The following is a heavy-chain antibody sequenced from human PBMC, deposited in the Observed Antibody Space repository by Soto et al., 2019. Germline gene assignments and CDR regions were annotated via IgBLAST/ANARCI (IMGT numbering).Heavy chain of an antibody. CDR2: LYSGTP. J-gene: IGHJ4*02. V-gene: IGHV4-4*07. CDR1: GGSISSYY. D-gene: IGHD3-10*01. Sequence: SETLSLTCSVSGGSISSYYWSWIRQPAGKGLEWIGRLYSGTPHYNPSLNSRVTMSIDTSKNQFSLKLRSVTAADTAVYYCARDSMGSVYWGQGTLVTVSS. CDR3: ARDSMGSVY.